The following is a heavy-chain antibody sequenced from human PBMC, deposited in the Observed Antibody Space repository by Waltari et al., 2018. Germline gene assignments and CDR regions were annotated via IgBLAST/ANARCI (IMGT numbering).Heavy chain of an antibody. Sequence: GKGLEWIGSIYYSGSTYYHPSLKSRVTISVDTSKNQFSLKLSSVTAADTAVYYCARRGYDILTGYYYFDYWGQGTLVTVSS. D-gene: IGHD3-9*01. J-gene: IGHJ4*02. V-gene: IGHV4-39*01. CDR2: IYYSGST. CDR3: ARRGYDILTGYYYFDY.